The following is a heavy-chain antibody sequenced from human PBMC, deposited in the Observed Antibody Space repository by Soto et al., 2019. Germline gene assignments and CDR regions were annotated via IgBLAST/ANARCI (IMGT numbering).Heavy chain of an antibody. J-gene: IGHJ4*02. CDR2: IYYSGST. CDR3: ARDRVDKYFDY. D-gene: IGHD2-2*01. CDR1: GGSISSSSYY. V-gene: IGHV4-39*07. Sequence: SETLSLTCTVSGGSISSSSYYWGWIRQPPGKGLEWIGSIYYSGSTYYNPSLKSRVTISVDTSKNQFSLKLSSVTAADTAVYYCARDRVDKYFDYWGQGTLVTVSS.